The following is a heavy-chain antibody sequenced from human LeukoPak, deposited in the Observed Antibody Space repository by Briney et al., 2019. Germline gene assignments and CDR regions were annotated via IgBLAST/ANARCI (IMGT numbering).Heavy chain of an antibody. D-gene: IGHD1-14*01. V-gene: IGHV4-4*07. CDR1: GDSISSYS. Sequence: PSETLSLTCTVSGDSISSYSWTWIRQPAGKGLEWIGRISTIGSTCYNPSLKSRVTMSLNTSKNQFSLKLSSVTAADTAVYYCARGRRKPQITGPFDYWGQGTLVTVSS. CDR3: ARGRRKPQITGPFDY. CDR2: ISTIGST. J-gene: IGHJ4*02.